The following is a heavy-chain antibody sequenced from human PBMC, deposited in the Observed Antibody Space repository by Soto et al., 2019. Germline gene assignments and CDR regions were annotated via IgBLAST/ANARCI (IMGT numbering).Heavy chain of an antibody. J-gene: IGHJ6*02. CDR1: GFTFSSDS. CDR3: ARPEYSSSSYGMDV. D-gene: IGHD6-6*01. V-gene: IGHV3-48*02. CDR2: ISSSSSTI. Sequence: GGSLRLSCAASGFTFSSDSMNWVRQAPGKGLEWVSYISSSSSTIYYADSVKGRFTISRDNAKNSLYLQMNSLRDEDTAVYYCARPEYSSSSYGMDVWGQGTTVTVSS.